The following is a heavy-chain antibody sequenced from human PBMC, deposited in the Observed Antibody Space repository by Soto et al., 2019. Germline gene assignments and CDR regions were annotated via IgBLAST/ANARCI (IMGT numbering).Heavy chain of an antibody. D-gene: IGHD3-3*01. V-gene: IGHV3-23*01. J-gene: IGHJ5*02. CDR3: AKAYLITINLNWFDP. Sequence: GGSLRLSCAASGFTFSSYAMSWVRQAPGKGLEWVSAISGSGGSTYYADSVKGRFTISRDNSKNTLYLKMNSLRAEDTAVYYCAKAYLITINLNWFDPWGQGTLVTVSS. CDR1: GFTFSSYA. CDR2: ISGSGGST.